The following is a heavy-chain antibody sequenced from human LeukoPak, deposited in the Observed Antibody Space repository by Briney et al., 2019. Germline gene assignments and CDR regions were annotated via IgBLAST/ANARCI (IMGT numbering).Heavy chain of an antibody. Sequence: QAGGSLRLSCAASGFTFSSYWMSWVRQAPGKGLEWVANIKQDGSEKYYVDSVKGRFTISRDNAKNSLYLQMNSLRAEDTALYYCAKDKWSGAVKFNWFDPWGQGTLVTVSS. CDR1: GFTFSSYW. V-gene: IGHV3-7*03. J-gene: IGHJ5*02. CDR3: AKDKWSGAVKFNWFDP. CDR2: IKQDGSEK. D-gene: IGHD6-19*01.